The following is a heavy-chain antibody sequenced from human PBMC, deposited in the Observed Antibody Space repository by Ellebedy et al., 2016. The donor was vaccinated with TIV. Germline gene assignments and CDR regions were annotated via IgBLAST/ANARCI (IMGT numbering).Heavy chain of an antibody. Sequence: SGPTLVEPTQTLTVTCTFSGFSLNTIGMCVSWIRQPPGKALEWLALIDWDDDKYYSTSLKTRLTISKDTSKNQVVLTMTNMDPVDTATYFCARNPYCGGDGDAFDIWGQGTMVTVSS. CDR1: GFSLNTIGMC. CDR2: IDWDDDK. V-gene: IGHV2-70*01. D-gene: IGHD2-21*02. J-gene: IGHJ3*02. CDR3: ARNPYCGGDGDAFDI.